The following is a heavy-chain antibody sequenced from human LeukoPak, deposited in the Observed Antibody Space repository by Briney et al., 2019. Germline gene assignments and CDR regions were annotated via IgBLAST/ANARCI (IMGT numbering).Heavy chain of an antibody. D-gene: IGHD3-10*01. CDR3: AREGASITMVRGVIITTLDYYYYYMDV. J-gene: IGHJ6*03. CDR1: GFTFSSYW. Sequence: GGSLRLSCAASGFTFSSYWMSWVRQAPGKGLEWVANIKQDGSEKYYVDSVKGRYTISRDNAKNSLYLQMNSLRAEDTAVYYCAREGASITMVRGVIITTLDYYYYYMDVWGKGTTVTISS. CDR2: IKQDGSEK. V-gene: IGHV3-7*01.